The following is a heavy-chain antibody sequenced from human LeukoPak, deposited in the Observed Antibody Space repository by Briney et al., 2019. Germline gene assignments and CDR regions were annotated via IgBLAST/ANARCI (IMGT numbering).Heavy chain of an antibody. J-gene: IGHJ4*02. CDR2: ISAYNGNT. CDR3: ARAGWQQLVRVTTYYFDY. Sequence: GASVKVSCKASGYTFTSYGISWVRQAPGQGLEWMGWISAYNGNTNYAQKLQGRVTMTTDTSTSTAYMELRSLRSDDTAVYYCARAGWQQLVRVTTYYFDYWGQGTLVTVSS. CDR1: GYTFTSYG. D-gene: IGHD6-13*01. V-gene: IGHV1-18*01.